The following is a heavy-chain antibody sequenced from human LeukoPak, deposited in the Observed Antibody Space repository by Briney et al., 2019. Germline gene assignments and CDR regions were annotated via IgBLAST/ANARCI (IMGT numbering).Heavy chain of an antibody. CDR3: AKGGKWDVTPFDY. CDR1: GFTFSSYG. D-gene: IGHD1-26*01. Sequence: GRSLRLSCAASGFTFSSYGMHWVRQAPGKGLEWVSTISGGGGSTYYADSVKGRFTISRDNSKNTLYLQVNSLRAEDTAVYYCAKGGKWDVTPFDYWGQGTLVTVSS. V-gene: IGHV3-23*01. J-gene: IGHJ4*02. CDR2: ISGGGGST.